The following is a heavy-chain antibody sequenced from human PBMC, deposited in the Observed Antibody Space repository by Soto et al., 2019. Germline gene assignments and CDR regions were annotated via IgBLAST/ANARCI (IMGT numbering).Heavy chain of an antibody. CDR3: AKDDGSGYAAPDY. CDR1: GFTFSSYG. Sequence: QVQLVESGGGVVQPGRSLRLSCAASGFTFSSYGMHWVRQAPGKGLEWVAVISYDGSNKYYADSVKGRFTISRDNSKNMLYLQMNSLRAEDTAVYYCAKDDGSGYAAPDYWGQGTLVTVSS. V-gene: IGHV3-30*18. J-gene: IGHJ4*02. CDR2: ISYDGSNK. D-gene: IGHD5-12*01.